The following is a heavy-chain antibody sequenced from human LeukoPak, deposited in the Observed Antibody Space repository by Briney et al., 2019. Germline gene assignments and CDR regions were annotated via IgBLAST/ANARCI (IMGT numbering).Heavy chain of an antibody. D-gene: IGHD3-22*01. CDR3: ASEYYDSSGYNNYYYYGMDV. Sequence: ASVQVSCKASGYTFTSYAMHWVRQAPGQRLEWMGWINAGNGNTKYSQKFQGRVTITRDTSASTAYMELSSLRSEDTAVYYCASEYYDSSGYNNYYYYGMDVWGQGTTVTVSS. CDR1: GYTFTSYA. V-gene: IGHV1-3*01. CDR2: INAGNGNT. J-gene: IGHJ6*02.